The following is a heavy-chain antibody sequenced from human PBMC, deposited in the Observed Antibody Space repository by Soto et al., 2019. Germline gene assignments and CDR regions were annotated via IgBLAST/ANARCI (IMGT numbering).Heavy chain of an antibody. Sequence: ASVNVSCKPSGYTFTGDDMHWVRQAPGQGLEWMGWINPNSGGTNYAQKFQGRVTMTRDTSISTAYMELSRLRSDDTAVYYCARDQGEYYYDSSGPGAFDIWGQGTMVT. CDR3: ARDQGEYYYDSSGPGAFDI. CDR2: INPNSGGT. V-gene: IGHV1-2*02. CDR1: GYTFTGDD. D-gene: IGHD3-22*01. J-gene: IGHJ3*02.